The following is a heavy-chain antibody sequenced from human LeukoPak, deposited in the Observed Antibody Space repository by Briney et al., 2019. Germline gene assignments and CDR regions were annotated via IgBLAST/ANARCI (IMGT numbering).Heavy chain of an antibody. D-gene: IGHD3-16*02. CDR1: GGSISSYY. J-gene: IGHJ2*01. CDR3: AREYYDYVWGSYRPGPPFRYFDL. V-gene: IGHV4-59*01. CDR2: IYYSGST. Sequence: SETLSLTCTVSGGSISSYYWSWIRQPAGKGLEWIGYIYYSGSTNYNPSLKSRVTISVDTSKNQFSLKLSSVTAADTAVYYCAREYYDYVWGSYRPGPPFRYFDLWGRGTLVTVSS.